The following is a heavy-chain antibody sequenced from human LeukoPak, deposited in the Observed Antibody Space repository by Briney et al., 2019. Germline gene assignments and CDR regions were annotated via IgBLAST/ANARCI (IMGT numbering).Heavy chain of an antibody. J-gene: IGHJ4*02. Sequence: PGGSLRLSCAASGFTFSNYDIHWVRQAPGKGLEWVAVISYDGSNKYYADSVKGRFTISRDNSKNTLYLQMNSLRAEDTAVYYCARVLNYYDSSGYYFSYWGQGTLVTVSS. D-gene: IGHD3-22*01. CDR1: GFTFSNYD. CDR3: ARVLNYYDSSGYYFSY. V-gene: IGHV3-30*19. CDR2: ISYDGSNK.